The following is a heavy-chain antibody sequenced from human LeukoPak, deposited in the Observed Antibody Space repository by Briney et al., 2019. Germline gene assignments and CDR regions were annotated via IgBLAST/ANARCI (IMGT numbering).Heavy chain of an antibody. V-gene: IGHV3-23*01. D-gene: IGHD6-19*01. CDR2: ISGSGGST. CDR3: AKNPPLGSGWYGDY. CDR1: GFTFRSSA. J-gene: IGHJ4*02. Sequence: GGSLRLSCAASGFTFRSSAMGWVRQAPGKGLEWVSSISGSGGSTYFADSVKGRFTISRDNSKNTLYLQMKSLRAEDTAVYYCAKNPPLGSGWYGDYWGQGTLVTVPS.